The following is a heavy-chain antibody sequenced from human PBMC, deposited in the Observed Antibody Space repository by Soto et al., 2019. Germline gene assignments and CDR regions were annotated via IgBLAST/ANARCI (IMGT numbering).Heavy chain of an antibody. CDR3: EKVGGTSGWVKAGGFGYYSVLDV. Sequence: PGGSLRLSCAASGFTFSSYGMHWVRQAPGKGLEWVAVISYDGSNKYYADSVKGRFTISRDNSKNTLYLQMNSLRAEDTAVYYWEKVGGTSGWVKAGGFGYYSVLDVGGKGPRVTVSP. CDR2: ISYDGSNK. V-gene: IGHV3-30*18. J-gene: IGHJ6*04. CDR1: GFTFSSYG. D-gene: IGHD3-22*01.